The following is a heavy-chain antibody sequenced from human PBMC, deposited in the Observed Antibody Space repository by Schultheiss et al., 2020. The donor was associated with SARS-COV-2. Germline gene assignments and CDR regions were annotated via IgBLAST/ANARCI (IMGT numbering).Heavy chain of an antibody. CDR3: ARPLGIYYDFWSGLFL. Sequence: GGSLRLSCAASGFTFSHYAMHWVRQAPGKGLEWMTVISFDGSNKYYADSVKGRFTISRDNSKNNLYLQMSSLRPEDTAVYYCARPLGIYYDFWSGLFLWGQGTMVTVSS. CDR2: ISFDGSNK. J-gene: IGHJ3*01. D-gene: IGHD3-3*01. CDR1: GFTFSHYA. V-gene: IGHV3-30*15.